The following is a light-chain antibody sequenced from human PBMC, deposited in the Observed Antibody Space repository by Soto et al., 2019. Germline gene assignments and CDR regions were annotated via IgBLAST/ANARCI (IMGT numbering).Light chain of an antibody. CDR3: QSYVANLTGV. CDR2: ANN. V-gene: IGLV1-40*01. J-gene: IGLJ1*01. CDR1: SSNIGAGYD. Sequence: QSVLTQPPSVSGAPGQRVTISCTGSSSNIGAGYDVHWYQQFPGTAPKLLIYANNNRPSGVPDRFSASKSGTSASLAITCLHSDYEADYYCQSYVANLTGVFGTGTKLTVL.